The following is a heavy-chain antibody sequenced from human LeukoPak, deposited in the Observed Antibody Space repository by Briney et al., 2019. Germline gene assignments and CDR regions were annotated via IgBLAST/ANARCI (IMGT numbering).Heavy chain of an antibody. CDR2: INTNTGNP. J-gene: IGHJ3*02. D-gene: IGHD3-22*01. CDR1: GYTFTSYA. V-gene: IGHV7-4-1*02. Sequence: ASVKVSCKASGYTFTSYAMNWVRQAPGQGLEWMGWINTNTGNPTYAQGFTGRFVFSLDTSVSTAYLQISSLKAEDTAVYYCARVYDSSGYYSKGVAFDIWGQGTMVTVSS. CDR3: ARVYDSSGYYSKGVAFDI.